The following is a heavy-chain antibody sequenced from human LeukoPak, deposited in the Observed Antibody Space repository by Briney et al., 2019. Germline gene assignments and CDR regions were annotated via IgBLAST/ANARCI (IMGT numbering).Heavy chain of an antibody. CDR3: ARATAGSNYYLDY. CDR2: INHSGST. V-gene: IGHV4-34*01. CDR1: GGSFSGYY. Sequence: SETLSLTCAVYGGSFSGYYWSWIRQPPGKGLEWIGEINHSGSTNYNPSLKSRVTISVDTSKNQFSLKLSSVTAADTAVYYCARATAGSNYYLDYWGQGTLVTVSS. J-gene: IGHJ4*02. D-gene: IGHD3-10*01.